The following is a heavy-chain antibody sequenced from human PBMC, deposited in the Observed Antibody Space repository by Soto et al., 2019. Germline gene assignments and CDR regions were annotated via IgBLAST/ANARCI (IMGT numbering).Heavy chain of an antibody. CDR1: GYSFTNYW. CDR3: ARPSDLGMASSFEY. V-gene: IGHV5-51*01. CDR2: IYPGNSNT. J-gene: IGHJ4*02. Sequence: VQLVQSRAEVKKPGESLKISCQGSGYSFTNYWIGWVRQMPGTGLEWLGIIYPGNSNTRYSPSFEGQVTMSADKSINTAYLQWSSLRASETAIYFCARPSDLGMASSFEYWGQGTQVTVAS.